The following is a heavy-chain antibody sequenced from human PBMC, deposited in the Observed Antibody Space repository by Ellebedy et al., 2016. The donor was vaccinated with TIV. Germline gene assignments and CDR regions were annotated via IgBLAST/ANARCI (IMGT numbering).Heavy chain of an antibody. Sequence: GESLKISCGASGFSFSSYWMSWVRQAPGKGLEWVANIKKDGREKYYVDSVRGRFTISRDNAKNSLYLHLNSLRAEDTAMYYCATDGSYGDYLSPTHAFVIWGQGTMVTVSS. J-gene: IGHJ3*02. CDR1: GFSFSSYW. V-gene: IGHV3-7*01. CDR2: IKKDGREK. CDR3: ATDGSYGDYLSPTHAFVI. D-gene: IGHD4-17*01.